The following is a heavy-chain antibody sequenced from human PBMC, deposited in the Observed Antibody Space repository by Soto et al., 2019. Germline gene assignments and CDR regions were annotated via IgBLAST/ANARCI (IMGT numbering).Heavy chain of an antibody. CDR3: ARDREGGALSYYYYGMDV. Sequence: ASVKVSCKASGYTFTSYYMHWVRQAPGQGLEWMGIINPSGGSTSYAQKFQGRVTMTRDTSTSTVYMELSSLRSEDTAVYYCARDREGGALSYYYYGMDVWGQGTPVTVYS. CDR1: GYTFTSYY. J-gene: IGHJ6*02. CDR2: INPSGGST. V-gene: IGHV1-46*01. D-gene: IGHD3-16*01.